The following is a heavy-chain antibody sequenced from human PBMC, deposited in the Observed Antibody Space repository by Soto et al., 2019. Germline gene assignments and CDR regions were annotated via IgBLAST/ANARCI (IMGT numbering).Heavy chain of an antibody. CDR1: GESFSGHF. Sequence: QAHLQQWGAGLLKPSETLSLTCAVYGESFSGHFWSWIRQSPGKGLEWIGEINDSGSTNKNPSLKSRVSISVDTSNNHFSLNLRSLTAADTAVYYCARGRSYYGSGTYAPNSHWFDAWGQGTLVTVSS. D-gene: IGHD3-10*01. CDR2: INDSGST. CDR3: ARGRSYYGSGTYAPNSHWFDA. V-gene: IGHV4-34*01. J-gene: IGHJ5*02.